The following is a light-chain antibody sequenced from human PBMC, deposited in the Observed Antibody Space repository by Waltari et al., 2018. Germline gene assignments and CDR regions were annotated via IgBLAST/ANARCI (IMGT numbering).Light chain of an antibody. V-gene: IGKV3-20*01. CDR2: DAS. CDR1: QSISKY. Sequence: EIMLTQSPGTLSLSPGERATLSCRASQSISKYLAWYQQKPGQAPRLLIYDASISATGIPDRFSGSGYGTDFSLTISRLEPEDYAVYYCQKYGSLPATFGRGTKVEIK. J-gene: IGKJ1*01. CDR3: QKYGSLPAT.